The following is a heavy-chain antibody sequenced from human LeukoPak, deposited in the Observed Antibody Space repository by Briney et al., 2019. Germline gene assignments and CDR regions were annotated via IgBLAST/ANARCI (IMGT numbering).Heavy chain of an antibody. J-gene: IGHJ3*02. CDR1: GFTFSSHW. CDR3: ARDGSYYYDSSGYYDAFDI. D-gene: IGHD3-22*01. CDR2: ISYDGSNK. Sequence: GGSLRLSCAASGFTFSSHWMSWVRQAPGKGLEWVAVISYDGSNKYYADSVKGRFTISRDNSKNTLYLQMNSLRAEDTAVYYCARDGSYYYDSSGYYDAFDIWGQGTMVTVSS. V-gene: IGHV3-30-3*01.